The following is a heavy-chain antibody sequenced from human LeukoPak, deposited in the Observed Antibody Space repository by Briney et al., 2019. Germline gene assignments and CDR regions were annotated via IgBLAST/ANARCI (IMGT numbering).Heavy chain of an antibody. CDR1: GGSISSYY. V-gene: IGHV4-59*01. J-gene: IGHJ6*02. CDR3: ARGADYRYYYGMDV. Sequence: SETLSLTCTVSGGSISSYYWSWIRQPPGKGLEWIGYIYHSGSTNYNPSLKSRVTISVDTSKNQFSLKLSSVTAADTAVYYCARGADYRYYYGMDVWGQGTTVTVSS. CDR2: IYHSGST. D-gene: IGHD4-11*01.